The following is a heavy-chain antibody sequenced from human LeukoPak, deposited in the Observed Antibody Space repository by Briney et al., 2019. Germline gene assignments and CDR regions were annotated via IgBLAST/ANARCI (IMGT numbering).Heavy chain of an antibody. J-gene: IGHJ6*03. Sequence: TGGSLRLSCAASGFMFRGYGMHWVRQAPGKGLEWVAFIRYDGNDKQYADSVKGRFTISRDNSKNTLYLQMNSLRTEDTAVYYCAKDERVILTNMDVWGKGTTVTISS. CDR3: AKDERVILTNMDV. CDR1: GFMFRGYG. V-gene: IGHV3-30*02. CDR2: IRYDGNDK. D-gene: IGHD2-21*01.